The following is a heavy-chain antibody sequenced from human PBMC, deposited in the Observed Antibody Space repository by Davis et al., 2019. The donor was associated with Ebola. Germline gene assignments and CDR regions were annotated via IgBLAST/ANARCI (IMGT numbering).Heavy chain of an antibody. CDR3: ATRDTSSNCFGFYP. J-gene: IGHJ5*02. V-gene: IGHV3-23*01. CDR2: IGTSSDP. CDR1: GFTFGDYA. Sequence: GESLKISCTASGFTFGDYAMTWVRQAPGKGLEWVSTIGTSSDPYYADTVRGRLTISRDNFKNTVYLQMDSLRADDTAAYYCATRDTSSNCFGFYPWGQGTLVTVSS. D-gene: IGHD6-13*01.